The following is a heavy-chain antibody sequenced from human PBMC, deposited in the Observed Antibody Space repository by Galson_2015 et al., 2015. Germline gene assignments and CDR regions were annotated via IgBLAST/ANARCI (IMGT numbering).Heavy chain of an antibody. CDR2: IWYDGSNK. J-gene: IGHJ6*02. CDR1: GFTFSSYG. V-gene: IGHV3-33*08. Sequence: SLRLSCAASGFTFSSYGMHWVRQAPGKGLEWVAVIWYDGSNKYYADSVKGRFTISRDNSKNTLYLQMNSLRAEDTAVYYCARELRDFWSGYRTYYYYGMDVWGQGTTVTVSS. D-gene: IGHD3-3*01. CDR3: ARELRDFWSGYRTYYYYGMDV.